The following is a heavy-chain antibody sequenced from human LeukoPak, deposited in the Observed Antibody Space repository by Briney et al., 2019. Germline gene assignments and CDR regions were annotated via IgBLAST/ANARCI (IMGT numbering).Heavy chain of an antibody. CDR3: AGGSGSSWSPFDY. J-gene: IGHJ4*02. Sequence: GGSLRLSCAASGFTFSSYSMNWVRQAPGKGLEWVSSISSSSSYIYYADSVKGRFTISRDNAKNSLYLQMNSLRAEDTAVYYCAGGSGSSWSPFDYWGQGTLVTVSS. CDR2: ISSSSSYI. D-gene: IGHD6-13*01. CDR1: GFTFSSYS. V-gene: IGHV3-21*01.